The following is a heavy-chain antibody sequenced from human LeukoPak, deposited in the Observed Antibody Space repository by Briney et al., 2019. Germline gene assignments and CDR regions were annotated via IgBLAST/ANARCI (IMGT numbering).Heavy chain of an antibody. D-gene: IGHD3-9*01. Sequence: PGGSLRRSCAASGFTVSSNYMSWVRQAPGKGLEWVSVIYSGGSTYYADSVKGRFTISRDNSKNTLYLQMNSLRAEDTAVYYCARGILTGYSHTDYWGQGTLVTVSS. V-gene: IGHV3-53*01. CDR2: IYSGGST. J-gene: IGHJ4*02. CDR1: GFTVSSNY. CDR3: ARGILTGYSHTDY.